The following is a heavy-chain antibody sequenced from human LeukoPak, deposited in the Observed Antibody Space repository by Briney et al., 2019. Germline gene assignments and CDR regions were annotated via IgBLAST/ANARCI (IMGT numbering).Heavy chain of an antibody. CDR2: ISSSSSYI. V-gene: IGHV3-21*01. Sequence: PGGSLRLSCAASGFTSSSYSVNWVRQAPGKGLEWVSSISSSSSYIYYADSVKGRFTISRDNAKNSLYLQMNSLRAEDTAVYYCARDYYGSGSYYKGSGFLYWGQGTLVTVSS. CDR1: GFTSSSYS. J-gene: IGHJ4*02. CDR3: ARDYYGSGSYYKGSGFLY. D-gene: IGHD3-10*01.